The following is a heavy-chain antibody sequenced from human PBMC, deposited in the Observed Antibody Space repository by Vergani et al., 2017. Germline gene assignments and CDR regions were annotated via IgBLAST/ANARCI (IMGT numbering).Heavy chain of an antibody. CDR3: ARDVRLSGLRYFDY. V-gene: IGHV3-64*01. CDR2: ISSNGGST. Sequence: EVQLVESGGGLVQPGGSLRLSCAASGFTFSSYAMHWVRQAPGKGLEYVSAISSNGGSTYYANSVKGRFTISRDNSKNTLYLQMGSLRAEDTAVYYCARDVRLSGLRYFDYWGQGTLVTVSS. CDR1: GFTFSSYA. J-gene: IGHJ4*02. D-gene: IGHD1-26*01.